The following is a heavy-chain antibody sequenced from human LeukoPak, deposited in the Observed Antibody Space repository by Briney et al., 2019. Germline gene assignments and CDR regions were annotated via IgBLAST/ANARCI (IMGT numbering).Heavy chain of an antibody. Sequence: GGSLRLSCAASGFTFSSYWMHWVRQAPGKGLVWVSRINGDGSSTSYADSVKGRFTISRDNAKNTLYLQMNSLRAEDTAAYYCATPPTIHGYWGQGTLVTVSS. D-gene: IGHD2-2*02. CDR2: INGDGSST. CDR1: GFTFSSYW. J-gene: IGHJ4*02. CDR3: ATPPTIHGY. V-gene: IGHV3-74*01.